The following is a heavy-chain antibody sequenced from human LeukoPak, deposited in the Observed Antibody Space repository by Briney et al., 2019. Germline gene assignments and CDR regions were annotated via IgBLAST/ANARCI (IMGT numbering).Heavy chain of an antibody. J-gene: IGHJ6*03. CDR1: GYTFTSYG. CDR2: INPNSGGT. CDR3: ARDGKIQLWTNYYYYYMDV. D-gene: IGHD5-18*01. Sequence: GASVKVSCKASGYTFTSYGISWVRQAPGQGLEWMGWINPNSGGTNYAQKFQGRVTMTRDTSISTAYMELSRLRSDDTAVYYCARDGKIQLWTNYYYYYMDVWGKGTTVTASS. V-gene: IGHV1-2*02.